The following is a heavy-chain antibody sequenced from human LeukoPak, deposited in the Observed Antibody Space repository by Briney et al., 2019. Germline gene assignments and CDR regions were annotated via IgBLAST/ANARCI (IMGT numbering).Heavy chain of an antibody. V-gene: IGHV1-18*01. CDR3: ARDGFGITMVRGVIDFDY. CDR1: GYTFTSYG. J-gene: IGHJ4*02. Sequence: ASVKVSCKASGYTFTSYGISWMRQAPGQGLEWMGWISAYNGNTNYAQKLQGRVTMTTDTSTSTAYMELRSLRSDDTAVYYCARDGFGITMVRGVIDFDYWGQGTLVTVSS. D-gene: IGHD3-10*01. CDR2: ISAYNGNT.